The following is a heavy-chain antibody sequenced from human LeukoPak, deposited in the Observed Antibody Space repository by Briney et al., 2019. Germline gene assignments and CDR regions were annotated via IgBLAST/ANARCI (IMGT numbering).Heavy chain of an antibody. V-gene: IGHV1-18*01. D-gene: IGHD3-10*01. Sequence: ASVKVSRKASGYTFTSYGISWVRQAPGQGLEWMGWISAYNGNTNYAQKFQGRVTMTTDTSTSTAYMDLRSLRSDDTAVYYCARDDYGAGSHYWSDPWGQGTLVTVSS. CDR2: ISAYNGNT. CDR3: ARDDYGAGSHYWSDP. CDR1: GYTFTSYG. J-gene: IGHJ5*02.